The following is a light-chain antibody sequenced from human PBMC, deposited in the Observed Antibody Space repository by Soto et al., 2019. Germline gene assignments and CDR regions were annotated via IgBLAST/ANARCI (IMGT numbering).Light chain of an antibody. V-gene: IGKV3-20*01. J-gene: IGKJ4*01. CDR2: RAS. Sequence: DIVLTQSAGALSLSPGERATLSCRSSQSVSSSYLAWYQQKPGQAPKVIIYRASSRATGIPDRFSGSWSGTDCTLTISRLEPEDVAVYYCQQYGSSPLTLGGGTKVDIK. CDR1: QSVSSSY. CDR3: QQYGSSPLT.